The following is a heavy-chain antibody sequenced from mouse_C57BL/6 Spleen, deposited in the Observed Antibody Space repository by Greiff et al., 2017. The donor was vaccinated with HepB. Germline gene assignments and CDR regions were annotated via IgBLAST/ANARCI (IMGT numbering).Heavy chain of an antibody. CDR2: INPGSGGT. CDR3: ARSGGSSYEKNY. V-gene: IGHV1-54*01. D-gene: IGHD1-1*01. Sequence: VQLQQSGAELVRPGTSVKVSCKASGYAFTNYLIEWVKQRPGQGLKWIGVINPGSGGTNYNEKFKGKATLTADKSSSTAYMQLSSLTSEDSAVYFCARSGGSSYEKNYWGQGTTLTVSS. CDR1: GYAFTNYL. J-gene: IGHJ2*01.